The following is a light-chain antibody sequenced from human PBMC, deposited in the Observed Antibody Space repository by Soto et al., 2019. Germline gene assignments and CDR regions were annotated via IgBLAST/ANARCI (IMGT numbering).Light chain of an antibody. J-gene: IGKJ4*01. Sequence: VVMTQSPATLSVSPKERATLSCRASQSVGSKLAWYQQKPGQAPRLLIFDAFTRATGIPARFSGSGSGTEFTLFISSLHSEDFAVYYCQKYNNWPPLTFGGGTKVDI. CDR3: QKYNNWPPLT. CDR2: DAF. V-gene: IGKV3-15*01. CDR1: QSVGSK.